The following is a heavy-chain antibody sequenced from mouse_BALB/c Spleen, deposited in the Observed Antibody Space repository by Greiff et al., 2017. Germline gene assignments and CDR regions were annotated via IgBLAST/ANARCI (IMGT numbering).Heavy chain of an antibody. J-gene: IGHJ4*01. CDR1: GYTFTSYW. D-gene: IGHD2-1*01. Sequence: VQLQQPGAELVRPGASVKLSCKASGYTFTSYWINWVKQRPGQGLEWIGNIYPSDSYTNYNQKFKDKATLTVDKSSSTAYMQLSSPTSEDSAVYYCTRWDGNYNYYAMDYWGQGTSVTVSS. CDR2: IYPSDSYT. V-gene: IGHV1-69*02. CDR3: TRWDGNYNYYAMDY.